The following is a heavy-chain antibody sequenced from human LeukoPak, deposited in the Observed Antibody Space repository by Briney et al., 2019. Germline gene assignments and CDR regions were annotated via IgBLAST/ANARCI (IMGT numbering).Heavy chain of an antibody. CDR2: ISSGSSTI. Sequence: GGSLRLSCAASGFTFSSYSMNWVRQAPGKGLEWVSYISSGSSTIYYADSAKGRFTISRDSAKNSLYLQTNSLRAEDTAVYYCARLPVPLRYYGMDVWGQGTTVTVSS. CDR3: ARLPVPLRYYGMDV. D-gene: IGHD3-10*02. V-gene: IGHV3-48*04. J-gene: IGHJ6*02. CDR1: GFTFSSYS.